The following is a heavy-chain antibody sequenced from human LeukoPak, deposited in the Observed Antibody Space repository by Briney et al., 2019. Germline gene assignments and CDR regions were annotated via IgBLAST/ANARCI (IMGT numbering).Heavy chain of an antibody. CDR3: ARDPVEYQMPIAYFDY. D-gene: IGHD2-2*01. J-gene: IGHJ4*02. CDR1: GFTFSSYS. Sequence: GGSLRLSCAASGFTFSSYSMNWVRQAPGKGLEWVSSISSSSSYIYYADSVKGRFTISRDNAKNSLYLQMNSLRAEDTAVYYCARDPVEYQMPIAYFDYWGQGTLVTVSS. CDR2: ISSSSSYI. V-gene: IGHV3-21*01.